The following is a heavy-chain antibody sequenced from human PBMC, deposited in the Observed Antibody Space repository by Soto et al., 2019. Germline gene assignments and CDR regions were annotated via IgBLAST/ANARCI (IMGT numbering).Heavy chain of an antibody. J-gene: IGHJ6*02. CDR2: IIPILGIA. V-gene: IGHV1-69*04. CDR3: AREGRVEYYGMDV. D-gene: IGHD1-1*01. Sequence: EASVKVSCKASGGTFSSYTISWVRQAPGQGLEWMGRIIPILGIANYAQKFQGRVTITADNSKNTLYLQMNSLRAEDTAVYYCAREGRVEYYGMDVWGQGTTVTVSS. CDR1: GGTFSSYT.